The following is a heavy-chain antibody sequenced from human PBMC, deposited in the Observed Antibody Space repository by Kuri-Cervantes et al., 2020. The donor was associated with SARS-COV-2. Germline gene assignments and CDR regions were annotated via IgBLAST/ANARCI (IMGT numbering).Heavy chain of an antibody. D-gene: IGHD1-7*01. V-gene: IGHV1-69*13. CDR1: GYTFPSYG. J-gene: IGHJ6*02. CDR2: IIPIFGTA. Sequence: SVKVSCKASGYTFPSYGINWVRQAPGQGLEWMGGIIPIFGTANYAQRFQGRVTITADESTSTAYMELSSLRSEDTAVYYCARHGITGTTHYYGMDVWGQGTTVTVSS. CDR3: ARHGITGTTHYYGMDV.